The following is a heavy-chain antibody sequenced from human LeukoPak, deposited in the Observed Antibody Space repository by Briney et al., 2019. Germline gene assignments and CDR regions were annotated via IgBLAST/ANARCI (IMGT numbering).Heavy chain of an antibody. Sequence: PGGSLRLSCAASGFTFSSYSMNWVRQAPGKGLEWVSYISSSSSTIYYADSVKGRFTISRDNAKNSLYLQMNSQRDEDTAVYYCASLGELSLYLAKDYWGQGTLVTVSS. D-gene: IGHD3-16*02. CDR2: ISSSSSTI. CDR3: ASLGELSLYLAKDY. J-gene: IGHJ4*02. CDR1: GFTFSSYS. V-gene: IGHV3-48*02.